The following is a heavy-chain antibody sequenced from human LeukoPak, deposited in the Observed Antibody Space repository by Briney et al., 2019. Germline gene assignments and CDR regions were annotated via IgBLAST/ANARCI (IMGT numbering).Heavy chain of an antibody. D-gene: IGHD3-3*01. Sequence: ASVKVSCKASGYTFTGYYMHWVRQAPGQGLEWMGRINPNSGGTNYAQKFQGRVTMTRDTSISTAYMELSRLRSDDTAVYYCARGITIFGVVSLSWFDPWGQGTLVTVSS. V-gene: IGHV1-2*06. J-gene: IGHJ5*02. CDR2: INPNSGGT. CDR3: ARGITIFGVVSLSWFDP. CDR1: GYTFTGYY.